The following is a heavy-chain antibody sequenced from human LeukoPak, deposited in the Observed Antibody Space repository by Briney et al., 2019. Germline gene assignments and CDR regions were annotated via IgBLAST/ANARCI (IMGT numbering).Heavy chain of an antibody. CDR1: GYTFTTYT. Sequence: ASVTVSCKASGYTFTTYTMHWVRQAPGQRLEWLGWIKADNGDTKYSQEFQGRVTITRDTSASIAYMELSSLRSEDMAVYYCARDASYYDSSGYPTSVFDYWGQGTLVTVSS. J-gene: IGHJ4*02. D-gene: IGHD3-22*01. CDR3: ARDASYYDSSGYPTSVFDY. V-gene: IGHV1-3*03. CDR2: IKADNGDT.